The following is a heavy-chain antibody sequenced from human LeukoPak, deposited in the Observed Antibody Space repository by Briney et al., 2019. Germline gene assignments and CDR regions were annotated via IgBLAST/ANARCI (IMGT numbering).Heavy chain of an antibody. D-gene: IGHD5-12*01. J-gene: IGHJ6*02. CDR2: IIPILGIA. V-gene: IGHV1-69*04. CDR3: APIGVATNRHYGMDV. CDR1: GGTFSSYA. Sequence: GSSVKVSCKASGGTFSSYAISWVRQAPGQGLEWMGRIIPILGIANYAQKFQGRVTITADKSTSTAYMELSSLRSEDTAVYYCAPIGVATNRHYGMDVWGQGTTVTVSS.